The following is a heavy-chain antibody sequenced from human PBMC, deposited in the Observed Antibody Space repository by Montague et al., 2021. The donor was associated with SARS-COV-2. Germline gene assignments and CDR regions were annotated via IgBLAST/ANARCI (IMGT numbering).Heavy chain of an antibody. V-gene: IGHV4-34*01. Sequence: SETLSLTCAVYGGSLSGYYWSWIRQPPGEGLEWIAEISHSGSTNYSPSLKSRVTISVDTSKNQFSLKLSSVTAADTAVYYCARVRYYGSGTSLGMDVWGQGTTVTVSS. CDR1: GGSLSGYY. J-gene: IGHJ6*02. CDR2: ISHSGST. CDR3: ARVRYYGSGTSLGMDV. D-gene: IGHD3-10*01.